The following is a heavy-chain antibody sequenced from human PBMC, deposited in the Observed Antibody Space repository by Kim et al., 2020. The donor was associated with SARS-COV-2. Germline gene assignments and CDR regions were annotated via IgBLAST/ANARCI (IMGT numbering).Heavy chain of an antibody. CDR3: ARDGIGAVPDSYFDY. CDR2: ISYDGSNK. J-gene: IGHJ4*01. D-gene: IGHD1-26*01. V-gene: IGHV3-30*04. CDR1: GFTFSSYA. Sequence: GGSLRLSCAASGFTFSSYAMHWVRQAPGKGLEWVAVISYDGSNKYYADSVKGRFTISRDNSKNTLYLQMNSLRAEDTAVYYCARDGIGAVPDSYFDYWG.